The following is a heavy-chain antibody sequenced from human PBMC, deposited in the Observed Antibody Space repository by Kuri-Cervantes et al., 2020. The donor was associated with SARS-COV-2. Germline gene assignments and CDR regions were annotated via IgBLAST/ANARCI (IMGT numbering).Heavy chain of an antibody. CDR2: ISTSGGDT. J-gene: IGHJ4*02. V-gene: IGHV3-23*01. CDR1: GFSFSVYA. Sequence: GGSLRLSCAASGFSFSVYAMHWVRQAPGKGLEWVSSISTSGGDTNYADSLKGRFTISRDNSKNTLYLQMNSLRVEDTAVYYCASVSTMGVSLDWGQGTLVTVSS. CDR3: ASVSTMGVSLD. D-gene: IGHD5-24*01.